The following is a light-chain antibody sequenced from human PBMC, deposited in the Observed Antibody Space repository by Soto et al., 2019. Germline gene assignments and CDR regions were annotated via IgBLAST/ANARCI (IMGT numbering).Light chain of an antibody. CDR3: QYYNNYCWT. Sequence: DIQLTQSPSTLSASVGDRVTITCRASQSISSWLAWYQQKPGKAPKFLIYKTSNLESGVPSRFSGSGSGTEFTLTISSLQPEDFATYSCQYYNNYCWTFGQGTKVEIK. J-gene: IGKJ1*01. CDR1: QSISSW. CDR2: KTS. V-gene: IGKV1-5*03.